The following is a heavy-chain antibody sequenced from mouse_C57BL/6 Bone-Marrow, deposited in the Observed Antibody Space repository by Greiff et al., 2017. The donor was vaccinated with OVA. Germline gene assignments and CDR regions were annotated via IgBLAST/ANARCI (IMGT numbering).Heavy chain of an antibody. CDR1: GFSLTSYG. CDR2: IWSGGST. J-gene: IGHJ3*01. V-gene: IGHV2-2*01. Sequence: VMLVESGPGLVQPSQSLSITCTVSGFSLTSYGVHWVRQSPGKGLEWLGVIWSGGSTDYNAAFISRLSISKDNSKSQVFFKMNSLQADDTAIYYCARYDYLAYWGQGTLVTVSA. CDR3: ARYDYLAY. D-gene: IGHD2-4*01.